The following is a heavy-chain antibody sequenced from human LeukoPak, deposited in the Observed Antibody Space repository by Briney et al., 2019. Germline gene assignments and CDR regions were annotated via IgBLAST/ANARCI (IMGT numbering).Heavy chain of an antibody. Sequence: SETLSLTCTVSGGSISSYYWSWIRQPPGKGLEWIGYIYYSGSTNYNPSLKSRVTISVDTSKNQFSLKLSSVTAADTAVYYCAGTYSSGWSSFDPWGQGTLVTVSS. CDR3: AGTYSSGWSSFDP. D-gene: IGHD6-19*01. CDR2: IYYSGST. J-gene: IGHJ5*02. CDR1: GGSISSYY. V-gene: IGHV4-59*01.